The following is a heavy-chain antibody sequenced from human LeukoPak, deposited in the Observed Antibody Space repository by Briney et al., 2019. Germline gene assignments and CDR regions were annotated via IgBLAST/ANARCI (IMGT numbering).Heavy chain of an antibody. J-gene: IGHJ3*02. CDR1: GYTFTSYD. Sequence: GASVKVSCKASGYTFTSYDINWVRQATGRGLEWMGWMNPNSGNTGYAQKFQGRVTMTRNTSISTAYMELSSLRSEDTAVYYCARVDSSTDAFDIWGQGTMVTVSS. CDR3: ARVDSSTDAFDI. D-gene: IGHD3-9*01. CDR2: MNPNSGNT. V-gene: IGHV1-8*01.